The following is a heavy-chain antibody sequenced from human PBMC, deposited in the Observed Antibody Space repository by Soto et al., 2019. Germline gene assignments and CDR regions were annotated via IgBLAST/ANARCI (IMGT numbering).Heavy chain of an antibody. V-gene: IGHV4-59*08. CDR3: ARLYCSSTSCYYFDY. CDR2: IYYSGST. Sequence: SETRSLTCTVCGGCISRYYWSWIRQPPGKGLEWIGYIYYSGSTNYNPSLKSRVTISVDTSKNQFSLKLSSVTAADTAVYYCARLYCSSTSCYYFDYWGQGTLVTVSS. CDR1: GGCISRYY. D-gene: IGHD2-2*01. J-gene: IGHJ4*02.